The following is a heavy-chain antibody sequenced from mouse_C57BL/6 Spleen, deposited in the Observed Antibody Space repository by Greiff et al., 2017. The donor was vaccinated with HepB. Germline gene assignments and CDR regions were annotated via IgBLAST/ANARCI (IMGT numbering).Heavy chain of an antibody. CDR2: INPNNGGT. D-gene: IGHD1-1*01. J-gene: IGHJ4*01. CDR3: ARDYGIPYAMDY. CDR1: GYTFTDYN. V-gene: IGHV1-18*01. Sequence: EVKLQQSGPELVKPGASVKIPCKASGYTFTDYNMDWVKQSHGKSLEWIGDINPNNGGTIYNQKFKGKATLTVDKSSSTAYMELRSLTSEDTAVYYCARDYGIPYAMDYWGQGTSVTVSS.